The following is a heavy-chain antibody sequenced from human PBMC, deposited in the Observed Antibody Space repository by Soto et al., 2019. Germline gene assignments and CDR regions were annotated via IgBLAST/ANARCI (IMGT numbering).Heavy chain of an antibody. CDR3: ARDSYGDYYYYYGMDV. CDR2: IIPIFGTA. CDR1: GGTFSSYA. Sequence: QVQLVQSGAEVKKPGSSVKVSCKASGGTFSSYAISWVRQAPGQWLEWMGGIIPIFGTANYAQKFQGRVTITADESTSTAYMELSSLRSEDTAVYYCARDSYGDYYYYYGMDVWGQGTTVTVSS. D-gene: IGHD4-17*01. J-gene: IGHJ6*02. V-gene: IGHV1-69*01.